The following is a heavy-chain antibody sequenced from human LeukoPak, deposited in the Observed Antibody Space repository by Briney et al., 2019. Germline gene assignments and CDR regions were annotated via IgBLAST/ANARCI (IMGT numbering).Heavy chain of an antibody. Sequence: GESLKISCKGSGYSFTSYWIGWVRQMPGNGLEWMGIIYPGDSDTRYSPSFQGQVTISADKSISTAYLQWSSLKASDTAMYYCARPEGYSYGYWYFDYWGQGTLVTVSS. J-gene: IGHJ4*02. CDR3: ARPEGYSYGYWYFDY. CDR2: IYPGDSDT. V-gene: IGHV5-51*01. CDR1: GYSFTSYW. D-gene: IGHD5-18*01.